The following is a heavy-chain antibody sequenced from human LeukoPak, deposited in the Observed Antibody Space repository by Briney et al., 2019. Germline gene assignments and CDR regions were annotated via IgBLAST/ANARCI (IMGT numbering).Heavy chain of an antibody. CDR3: ARSGVGATRFDY. V-gene: IGHV4-34*01. J-gene: IGHJ4*02. CDR2: INHRGST. Sequence: NPSETLSLTCAVYGGSFSGYYWSWIRQPPGKGLEWIGEINHRGSTNYNPSLKSRVTISVDTSKNQFSLKLSSVTAADTAVYYCARSGVGATRFDYWGQGTLVTVSS. CDR1: GGSFSGYY. D-gene: IGHD1-26*01.